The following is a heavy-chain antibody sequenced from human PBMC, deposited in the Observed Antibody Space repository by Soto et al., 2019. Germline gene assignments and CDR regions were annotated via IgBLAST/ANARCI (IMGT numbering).Heavy chain of an antibody. D-gene: IGHD1-1*01. Sequence: GGSLRLSCAASGFTFSSYAMHWVRQAPGKGLEWVAVISYDGSNKYYADSVKGRFTISRDNSKNTLYLQMNSLRAEDTAVYYCARERGAKLEPGIKYYYYGMDVWGQGTTVTVSS. J-gene: IGHJ6*02. V-gene: IGHV3-30-3*01. CDR2: ISYDGSNK. CDR1: GFTFSSYA. CDR3: ARERGAKLEPGIKYYYYGMDV.